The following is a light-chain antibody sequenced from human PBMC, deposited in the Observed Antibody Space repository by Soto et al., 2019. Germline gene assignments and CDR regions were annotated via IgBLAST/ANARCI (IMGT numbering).Light chain of an antibody. CDR1: RGVSANY. Sequence: ENLLTQSPGTLSLSPGEGATLSCRASRGVSANYLAWHQQKPGQAPTLLIYGASIRAAGIPDRFSGSGSGTDFTLTIRRLEPDDFAVYYCQQYGSSPRTFGQGTKVEIK. CDR3: QQYGSSPRT. V-gene: IGKV3-20*01. J-gene: IGKJ1*01. CDR2: GAS.